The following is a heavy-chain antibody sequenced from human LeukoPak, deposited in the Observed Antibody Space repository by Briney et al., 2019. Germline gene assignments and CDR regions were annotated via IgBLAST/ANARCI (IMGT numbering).Heavy chain of an antibody. V-gene: IGHV1-69*13. J-gene: IGHJ4*02. Sequence: SVKVSCKASGYTFTSYGISWVRQAPGQGLEWMGGIIPIFGTANYAQKFQGRVTITADESTSTAYMELSSLRSEDTAVYYCARETVEYDFWSGYLWDWGQGTLVTVSS. CDR1: GYTFTSYG. CDR3: ARETVEYDFWSGYLWD. CDR2: IIPIFGTA. D-gene: IGHD3-3*01.